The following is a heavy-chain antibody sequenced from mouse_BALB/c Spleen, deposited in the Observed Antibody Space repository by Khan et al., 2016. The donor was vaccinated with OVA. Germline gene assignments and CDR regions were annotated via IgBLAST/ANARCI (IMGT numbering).Heavy chain of an antibody. CDR2: ISYSGST. V-gene: IGHV3-2*02. J-gene: IGHJ2*01. D-gene: IGHD1-2*01. CDR3: ARTARIKY. CDR1: GYSITSGYG. Sequence: EVQLQESGPGLVKPSQSLSLTCTVTGYSITSGYGWNWIRQFPGNKLEWMGYISYSGSTNYNPSLKSRIPITRDTSKNQFFLQLNSVTTEDTATXCGARTARIKYWGQGTTLTVSS.